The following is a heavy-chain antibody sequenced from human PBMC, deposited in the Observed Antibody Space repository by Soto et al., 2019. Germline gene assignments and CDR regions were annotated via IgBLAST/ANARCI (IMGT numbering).Heavy chain of an antibody. Sequence: EVQLVESGGGLVQPGGSLRLSCAASGFTFSNYDIHWVRQATGKGLQWVANINVAGNTYYPVSVKGRFTISRENAKNSLYLQINSLRAEDTAVYYCTRTADFTSAFDIWGQGTMVTVSS. V-gene: IGHV3-13*01. J-gene: IGHJ3*02. CDR1: GFTFSNYD. CDR2: INVAGNT. D-gene: IGHD2-21*02. CDR3: TRTADFTSAFDI.